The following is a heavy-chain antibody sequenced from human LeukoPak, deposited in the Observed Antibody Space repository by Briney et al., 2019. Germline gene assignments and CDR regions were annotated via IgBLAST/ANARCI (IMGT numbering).Heavy chain of an antibody. Sequence: GGSLRLSCAASRFIFNDYAMHWVRQAPGKGLDWVAVISYHGRDQFYADSVKGRFTISRDSSKNTLYLQMNSLRTGDTAVYYCARQDCSGGSCYLDYWGQGTLATVSS. J-gene: IGHJ4*02. CDR1: RFIFNDYA. CDR2: ISYHGRDQ. D-gene: IGHD2-15*01. CDR3: ARQDCSGGSCYLDY. V-gene: IGHV3-30*04.